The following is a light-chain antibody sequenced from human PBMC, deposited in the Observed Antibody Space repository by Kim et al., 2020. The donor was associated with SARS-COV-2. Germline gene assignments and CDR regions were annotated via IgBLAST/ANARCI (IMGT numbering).Light chain of an antibody. CDR2: GAS. Sequence: THSWRASQTVSSDYLAWYQHKPGRAPRRLISGASRRATGTPDRFSGSGSGTDFTLTISRLEREDCAVYYCQQYGNSPFTFGPGTKVDIK. CDR1: QTVSSDY. V-gene: IGKV3-20*01. J-gene: IGKJ3*01. CDR3: QQYGNSPFT.